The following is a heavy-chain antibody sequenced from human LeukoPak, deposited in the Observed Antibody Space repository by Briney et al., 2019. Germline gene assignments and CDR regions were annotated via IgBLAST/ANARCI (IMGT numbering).Heavy chain of an antibody. J-gene: IGHJ4*02. CDR2: ISAYNGNT. CDR3: ARDSLGYCSSTSCLYGVY. V-gene: IGHV1-18*01. Sequence: ASVKVSCKASGYTFTSYGISWVRQAPGQGLEWMGWISAYNGNTNYAQKLQGRVTMTTDTSTSTAYMELRSLRSDDTAVYYCARDSLGYCSSTSCLYGVYWGQGTLVTVSS. CDR1: GYTFTSYG. D-gene: IGHD2-2*01.